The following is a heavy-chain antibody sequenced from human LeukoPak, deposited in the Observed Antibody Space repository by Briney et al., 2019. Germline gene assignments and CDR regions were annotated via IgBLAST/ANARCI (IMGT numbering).Heavy chain of an antibody. CDR2: ISSDGSST. D-gene: IGHD5-18*01. CDR1: GFTLRDYA. CDR3: ARARRGYSYGYETVDY. Sequence: GGSLRLSCGASGFTLRDYATHWVRQAPGKGLEYVSAISSDGSSTYYANSVQGRFTISRDDSKNTLYLQMGSLRAEDTAVYYCARARRGYSYGYETVDYWGQGTLVTVSS. V-gene: IGHV3-64*01. J-gene: IGHJ4*02.